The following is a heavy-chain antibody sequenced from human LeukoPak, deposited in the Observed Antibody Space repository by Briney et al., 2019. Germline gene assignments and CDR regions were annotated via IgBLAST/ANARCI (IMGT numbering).Heavy chain of an antibody. D-gene: IGHD3-22*01. Sequence: ASVEVSCKASGGTFSSYAISWVRQAPGQGLEWMGGIIPIFGTANYAQKFQGRVTITADESTSTAYMELSSLRSEDTAVYYCARALGYDSSGYSDYWGQGTLVTVSS. CDR3: ARALGYDSSGYSDY. CDR2: IIPIFGTA. V-gene: IGHV1-69*13. J-gene: IGHJ4*02. CDR1: GGTFSSYA.